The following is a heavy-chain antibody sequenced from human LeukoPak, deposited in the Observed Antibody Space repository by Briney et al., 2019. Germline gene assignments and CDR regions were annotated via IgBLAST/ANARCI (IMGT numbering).Heavy chain of an antibody. V-gene: IGHV3-7*01. J-gene: IGHJ4*02. CDR2: IRPDANDR. CDR3: ARADWGSIDY. Sequence: GGSLRLSCAASGFTFSNFAMRWVRQAPGKGLEWVAIIRPDANDRLYVDSVKGRFTISRDNAKNSLYLQLNSLRAEDTAVYFCARADWGSIDYWGQGALVTVSS. CDR1: GFTFSNFA. D-gene: IGHD7-27*01.